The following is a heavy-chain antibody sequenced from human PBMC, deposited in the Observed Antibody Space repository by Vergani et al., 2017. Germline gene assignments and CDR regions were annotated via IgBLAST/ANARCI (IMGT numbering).Heavy chain of an antibody. CDR2: IRYDGTKR. V-gene: IGHV3-30*02. Sequence: VQLVESGGGVVQPGGSLRLSCIASGFTFRIYGMHWVRQAPGKGLEWVAFIRYDGTKRFYGDSVKGRFTISRDNSQTTVFLQMNSLRADDSAVYYCTNAGQYDSDNFHDSWGQGALVTVAS. CDR3: TNAGQYDSDNFHDS. J-gene: IGHJ1*01. CDR1: GFTFRIYG. D-gene: IGHD3-22*01.